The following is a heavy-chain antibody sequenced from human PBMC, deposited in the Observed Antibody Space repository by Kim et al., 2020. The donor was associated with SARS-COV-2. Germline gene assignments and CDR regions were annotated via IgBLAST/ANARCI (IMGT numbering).Heavy chain of an antibody. CDR3: ARVVYGSGSCGY. Sequence: SATLSLTCTVSGGSISSGGYYWSWIRQHPGKGLEWIGYIHYSGSTYSNPSLMSRVTISVDTSKNQFSLKLSSVTAAGTAVYYSARVVYGSGSCGYWGQGTLVTVSS. J-gene: IGHJ4*02. CDR1: GGSISSGGYY. D-gene: IGHD3-10*01. CDR2: IHYSGST. V-gene: IGHV4-31*03.